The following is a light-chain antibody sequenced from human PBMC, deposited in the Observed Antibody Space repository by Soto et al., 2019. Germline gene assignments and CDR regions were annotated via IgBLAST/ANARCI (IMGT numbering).Light chain of an antibody. J-gene: IGKJ4*01. CDR3: QQYNNCPPLT. CDR2: GTS. CDR1: QSVSSN. V-gene: IGKV3-15*01. Sequence: EIVMTQSPATLSVSPGERATLFCRASQSVSSNLAWYQQKAGQAPRLLIYGTSTRATGIPARFSGSGSGTDFTLTISSLQSEDFAVYYCQQYNNCPPLTFGGGTKVEIK.